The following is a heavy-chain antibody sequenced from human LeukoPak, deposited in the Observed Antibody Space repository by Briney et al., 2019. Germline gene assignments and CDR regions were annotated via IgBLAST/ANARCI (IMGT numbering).Heavy chain of an antibody. V-gene: IGHV4-34*01. J-gene: IGHJ5*02. CDR3: ARSHTAMVS. CDR1: GGSFSGYY. Sequence: SKTLSLTCAVYGGSFSGYYWSWIRQPPGKGLEWIGEINHSGSTNYNPSLKSRVTISVDTSKNQFSLKLSSVTAADTAVYYCARSHTAMVSWGQGTLVTVSS. D-gene: IGHD5-18*01. CDR2: INHSGST.